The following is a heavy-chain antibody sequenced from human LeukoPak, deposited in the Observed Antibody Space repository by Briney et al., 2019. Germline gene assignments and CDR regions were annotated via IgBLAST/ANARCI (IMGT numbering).Heavy chain of an antibody. D-gene: IGHD1-14*01. CDR3: ARHPFSETSRLDSSGAFDI. V-gene: IGHV4-39*01. Sequence: SETLSLTCTVSGGSISSSSYYWGWIRQPPGKGLEWIGSIYYSGSTYYNPSLKSRVTISVDPSKNQFSLKLSSVTAADTAVYYCARHPFSETSRLDSSGAFDIWGQGTMVTVSS. CDR1: GGSISSSSYY. CDR2: IYYSGST. J-gene: IGHJ3*02.